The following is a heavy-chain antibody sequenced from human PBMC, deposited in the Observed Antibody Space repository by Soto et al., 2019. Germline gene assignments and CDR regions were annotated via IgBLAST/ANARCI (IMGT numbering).Heavy chain of an antibody. J-gene: IGHJ5*02. CDR1: GYTFTSYY. Sequence: ASVKVSCKASGYTFTSYYMHWVRQAPGQGLEWMGIINPSGGSTSYAQKFQGRVTMTRDTSTSTVYMELSSLRSEDTAVYYCARCDSSGSFRGWFDPWGQGTLVTVSS. D-gene: IGHD3-22*01. CDR3: ARCDSSGSFRGWFDP. CDR2: INPSGGST. V-gene: IGHV1-46*01.